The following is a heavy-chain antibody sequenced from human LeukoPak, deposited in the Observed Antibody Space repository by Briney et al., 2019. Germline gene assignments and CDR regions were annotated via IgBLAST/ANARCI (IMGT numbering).Heavy chain of an antibody. CDR2: IYYTGIT. J-gene: IGHJ4*02. V-gene: IGHV4-59*06. D-gene: IGHD3-22*01. CDR3: ARERAESGSTFDY. CDR1: GGSISSYY. Sequence: PSETLSLTCTVSGGSISSYYWSWIRQHPGKGLEWIGYIYYTGITYYNPSLQSRVNISVDTSYNQFSLKLTSVTAADTAVYYCARERAESGSTFDYWGQGILVTVSS.